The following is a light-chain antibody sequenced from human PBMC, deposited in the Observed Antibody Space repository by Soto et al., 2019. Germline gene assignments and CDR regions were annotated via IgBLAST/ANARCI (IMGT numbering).Light chain of an antibody. CDR3: QQRSNWPPEVT. V-gene: IGKV3-11*01. CDR2: ESS. CDR1: QSVSSS. J-gene: IGKJ3*01. Sequence: EIVLTQSPDTLSLSPGERATLSCRASQSVSSSLAWYQQKPGQAPRLLIYESSNRATGIPARFSGSGSEKDFPLTISSLEPEDFAGYYCQQRSNWPPEVTFGPGTKVDIK.